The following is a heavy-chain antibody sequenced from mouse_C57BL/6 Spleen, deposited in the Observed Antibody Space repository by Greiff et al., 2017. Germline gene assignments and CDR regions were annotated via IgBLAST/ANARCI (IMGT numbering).Heavy chain of an antibody. V-gene: IGHV7-3*01. CDR2: IRNKANGYTT. CDR1: GFTFTDYY. Sequence: DVMLVESGGGLVQPGGSLSLSCAASGFTFTDYYMSWVRQPPGKALEWLGFIRNKANGYTTEYSASVKGRFTISRDNSQSILYLQMNALRAEDSATYYCARGNYYGSSLFAYWGQGTLVTVSA. J-gene: IGHJ3*01. CDR3: ARGNYYGSSLFAY. D-gene: IGHD1-1*01.